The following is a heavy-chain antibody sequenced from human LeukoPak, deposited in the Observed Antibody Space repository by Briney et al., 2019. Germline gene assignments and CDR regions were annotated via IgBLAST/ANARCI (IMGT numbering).Heavy chain of an antibody. Sequence: VASVKVSCKASGYTFTGHYIHWVRQAPGQGLEWMGWIHPNTGGTKYAQKFQGRVTMTRDMSTSTDYMELSSLRSEDTAIYYCARDNSVGDNAWWFDPWGQGTLVTVSS. J-gene: IGHJ5*02. CDR2: IHPNTGGT. D-gene: IGHD1-26*01. CDR1: GYTFTGHY. CDR3: ARDNSVGDNAWWFDP. V-gene: IGHV1-2*02.